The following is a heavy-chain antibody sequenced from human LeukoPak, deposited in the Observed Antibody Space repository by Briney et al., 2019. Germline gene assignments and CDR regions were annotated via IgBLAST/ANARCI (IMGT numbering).Heavy chain of an antibody. J-gene: IGHJ4*02. V-gene: IGHV4-34*01. D-gene: IGHD5-12*01. Sequence: SSETLSLTCAVYGGSFSGYYWSWIRQPPGKGLEWIGEINHSGSTNYNPSLKSRVTISVDTSKNQFSLKLSSVTAADTAVYYCARGSFSVWLRPYYFDYWGQGTPVTVSS. CDR2: INHSGST. CDR1: GGSFSGYY. CDR3: ARGSFSVWLRPYYFDY.